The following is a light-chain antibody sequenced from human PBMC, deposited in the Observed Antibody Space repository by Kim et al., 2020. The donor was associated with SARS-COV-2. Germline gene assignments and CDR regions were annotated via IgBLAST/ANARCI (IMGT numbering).Light chain of an antibody. CDR3: QQYGGSPGT. J-gene: IGKJ2*01. Sequence: EIVLTQSPGTLSLSPGERATLSCRASQSVSSNYLAWYQQKSCQAPRLLIYGASSRATGIPDRFSGSGSGTDFTLTISRLEPEDFAVYYCQQYGGSPGTFGQGTKLEI. CDR1: QSVSSNY. CDR2: GAS. V-gene: IGKV3-20*01.